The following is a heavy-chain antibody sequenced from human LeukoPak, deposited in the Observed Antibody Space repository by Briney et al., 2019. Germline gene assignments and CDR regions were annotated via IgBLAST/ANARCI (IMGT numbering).Heavy chain of an antibody. V-gene: IGHV3-73*01. Sequence: GGSLKLSCAASGFTFSRSAKPGVRQASGKGLEWVGRMRSKSNSYATAHAAAVEGWFTIYSDDSKNTAYLQMNSLKTEDTAVYYCTIAVAGMVIDYWGQGTLVTVSS. D-gene: IGHD6-19*01. CDR3: TIAVAGMVIDY. CDR2: MRSKSNSYAT. CDR1: GFTFSRSA. J-gene: IGHJ4*02.